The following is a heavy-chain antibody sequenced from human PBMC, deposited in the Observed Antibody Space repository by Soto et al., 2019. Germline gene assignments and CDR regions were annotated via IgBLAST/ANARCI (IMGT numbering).Heavy chain of an antibody. J-gene: IGHJ4*02. Sequence: ASVKFSCKASGYTFTSYGISWVRQAPGQGLEWMGWISAYNGNTNYAQKLQGRVTMTTDTSTSTAYMELRSLRSDDTAVYYCARVGTPKTYYDSSGYYYSDYWGQGTLVTVSS. CDR1: GYTFTSYG. CDR2: ISAYNGNT. D-gene: IGHD3-22*01. CDR3: ARVGTPKTYYDSSGYYYSDY. V-gene: IGHV1-18*04.